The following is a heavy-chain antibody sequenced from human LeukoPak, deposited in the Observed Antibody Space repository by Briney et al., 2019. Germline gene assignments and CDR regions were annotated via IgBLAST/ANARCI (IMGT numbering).Heavy chain of an antibody. V-gene: IGHV4-34*01. D-gene: IGHD3-22*01. CDR3: ARLAAEPDSSGYLAYYYGMDV. CDR2: INHSGST. J-gene: IGHJ6*02. CDR1: GGSFSGNY. Sequence: SETLSLTCAAYGGSFSGNYWSWIRQPPGKGLEWVGDINHSGSTNYNQSLKSRFTISVDTSKNQLSLQLNSVTAADTAVYYCARLAAEPDSSGYLAYYYGMDVWGQGTTVTASS.